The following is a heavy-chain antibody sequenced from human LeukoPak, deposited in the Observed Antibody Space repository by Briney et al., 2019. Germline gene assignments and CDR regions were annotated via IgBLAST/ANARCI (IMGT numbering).Heavy chain of an antibody. CDR1: GGSISAYY. V-gene: IGHV4-4*07. CDR3: ARDGRYSSGPTL. J-gene: IGHJ4*02. D-gene: IGHD6-19*01. CDR2: LYPSGNS. Sequence: SETLSLTCTVSGGSISAYYWSWIRQPAGEGLEWIGHLYPSGNSNYNPSLKSRVTMSADTSKNHFSLNLSSVTAADTAVYYCARDGRYSSGPTLWGQGTLVTVSS.